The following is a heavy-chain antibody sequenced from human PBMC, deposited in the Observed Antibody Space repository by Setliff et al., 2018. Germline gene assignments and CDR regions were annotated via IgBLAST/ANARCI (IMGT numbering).Heavy chain of an antibody. V-gene: IGHV4-59*11. J-gene: IGHJ5*02. CDR3: AREGFQNWFDP. CDR1: GDSISSHY. CDR2: MYYSGST. Sequence: PSETLSLTCTVSGDSISSHYWSWIRQPPGKGLEWIGSMYYSGSTNYNPSLKSRVTISVDTSKNQFSLRLSSVTAADTAVYYCAREGFQNWFDPWGQGTLVTVSS.